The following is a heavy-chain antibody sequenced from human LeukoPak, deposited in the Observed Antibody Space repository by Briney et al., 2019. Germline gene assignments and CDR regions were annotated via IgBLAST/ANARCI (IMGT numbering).Heavy chain of an antibody. Sequence: ASVKVSCKASGYIFSNFFSSYGITWVRQAPGQGLEWMGWISPYNGKTKFAQKFQGIVTMTTETSTSTAYMELRRLRSDDTAVYYCASGYYSDGSGYPPADYGGQGTRVTVSS. CDR2: ISPYNGKT. CDR1: GYIFSNFFSSYG. D-gene: IGHD3-22*01. CDR3: ASGYYSDGSGYPPADY. J-gene: IGHJ4*02. V-gene: IGHV1-18*01.